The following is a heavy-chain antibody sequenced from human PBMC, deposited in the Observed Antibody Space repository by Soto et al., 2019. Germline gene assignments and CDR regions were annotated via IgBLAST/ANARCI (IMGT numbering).Heavy chain of an antibody. Sequence: SETLSLTCTVSGGSISSYYWSWIRQPPGKGLEWIGYIYYSGSTNYNPSLKSRVTISVDTSKNQFSLKLSSVTAADTAVYYCARTDGGNSAYYYYGMDVWGQGTTVTVSS. J-gene: IGHJ6*02. D-gene: IGHD2-21*02. CDR1: GGSISSYY. CDR2: IYYSGST. CDR3: ARTDGGNSAYYYYGMDV. V-gene: IGHV4-59*01.